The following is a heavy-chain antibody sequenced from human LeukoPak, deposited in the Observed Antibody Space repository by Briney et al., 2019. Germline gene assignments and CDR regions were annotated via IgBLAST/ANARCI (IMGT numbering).Heavy chain of an antibody. D-gene: IGHD6-13*01. V-gene: IGHV7-4-1*02. CDR3: ARVIRGPDSSPLDY. CDR2: INTNTGNP. Sequence: ASVKVSCKASGYTFTSYAMNWVRQAPGQGLEWMGWINTNTGNPTYAQGFTGRFVFSLDTSVSTAYLQISSLKAEDTAVYYCARVIRGPDSSPLDYWGQGTLVTVSS. J-gene: IGHJ4*02. CDR1: GYTFTSYA.